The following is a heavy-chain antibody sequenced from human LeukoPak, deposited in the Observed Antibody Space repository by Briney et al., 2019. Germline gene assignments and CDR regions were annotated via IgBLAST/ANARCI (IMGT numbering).Heavy chain of an antibody. CDR3: ASPWDLNAFDI. Sequence: PSETLSLTCAVYGGSFSGYYWSWIRQPPGKGLEWIGEINHSGSTNYNPSLKSRVTISVDTSKNQFSLKLSSVTAADTAVYYCASPWDLNAFDIWGQGTMVTVSS. D-gene: IGHD1-26*01. V-gene: IGHV4-34*01. CDR2: INHSGST. J-gene: IGHJ3*02. CDR1: GGSFSGYY.